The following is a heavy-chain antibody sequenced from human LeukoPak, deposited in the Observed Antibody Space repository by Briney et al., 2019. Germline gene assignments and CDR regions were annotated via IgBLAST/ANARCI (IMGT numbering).Heavy chain of an antibody. CDR2: IYYSGST. Sequence: PSETLCLTCSASGVTISSYYMRWIRQPPGKGLEWIGYIYYSGSTNYNPSLKSRVTISVDTSKNQFSLKLSSVTAADTAVYYCASEDDSRTGYPYYDYDRWGQGTLVTVSS. D-gene: IGHD3/OR15-3a*01. V-gene: IGHV4-59*01. CDR3: ASEDDSRTGYPYYDYDR. CDR1: GVTISSYY. J-gene: IGHJ5*02.